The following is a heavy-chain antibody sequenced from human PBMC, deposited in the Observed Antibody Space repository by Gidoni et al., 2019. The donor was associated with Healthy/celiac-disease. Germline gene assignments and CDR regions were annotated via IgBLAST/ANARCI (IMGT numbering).Heavy chain of an antibody. D-gene: IGHD1-26*01. V-gene: IGHV1-69*01. J-gene: IGHJ4*02. CDR2: IIPIFGTA. Sequence: WMGGIIPIFGTANYAQKFQGRVTITADESTSTAYMELSSLRSEDTAVYYCARAADSGSYQSYYFDYWGQGTLVTVSS. CDR3: ARAADSGSYQSYYFDY.